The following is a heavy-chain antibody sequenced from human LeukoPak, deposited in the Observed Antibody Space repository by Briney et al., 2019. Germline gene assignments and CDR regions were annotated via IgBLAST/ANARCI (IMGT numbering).Heavy chain of an antibody. Sequence: GGSLRLSCAASGFTFSSYAMSWVRQAPGKGLEWVSAISGSGGSTYYADSVKGRFTISRDNSKNTLYLQMNSLRAEDTAVYYCAKSLFGGLPRNYGMDVWGQGTTVTVSS. J-gene: IGHJ6*02. CDR2: ISGSGGST. V-gene: IGHV3-23*01. D-gene: IGHD3-16*01. CDR1: GFTFSSYA. CDR3: AKSLFGGLPRNYGMDV.